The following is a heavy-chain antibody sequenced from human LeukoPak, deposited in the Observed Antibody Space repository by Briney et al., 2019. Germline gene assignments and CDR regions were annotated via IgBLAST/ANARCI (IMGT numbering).Heavy chain of an antibody. J-gene: IGHJ4*02. D-gene: IGHD5-12*01. CDR1: GYTFISFG. V-gene: IGHV1-18*01. CDR3: ARRGYSGYDYYY. CDR2: ISAYNGNT. Sequence: ASVKVSCKASGYTFISFGISWVRQAPGQGLEWMGWISAYNGNTNYAQKLQGRVTMTTDTSTSTAYMELRSLRSDDTAVYYCARRGYSGYDYYYWGQGTLVTVSS.